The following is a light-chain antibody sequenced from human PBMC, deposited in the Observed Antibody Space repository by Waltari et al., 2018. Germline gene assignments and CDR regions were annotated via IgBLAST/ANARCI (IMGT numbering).Light chain of an antibody. V-gene: IGKV4-1*01. Sequence: DIVMTQSPDSLAVSLGERATINCKSSQSVLYSSNNKNYLAWYQQKPGQPPQLLIYGASTRESGVPYRFSGSGSGTDFTPPISSLQAEYVEVYYCKQYYSTPPAFGPGTKVDIK. J-gene: IGKJ3*01. CDR1: QSVLYSSNNKNY. CDR3: KQYYSTPPA. CDR2: GAS.